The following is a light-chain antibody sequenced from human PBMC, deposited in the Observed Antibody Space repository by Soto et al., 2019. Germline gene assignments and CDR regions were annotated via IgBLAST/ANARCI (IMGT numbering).Light chain of an antibody. CDR3: MQALQTPFT. V-gene: IGKV2-28*01. J-gene: IGKJ3*01. CDR1: QSLLHSNGYNY. Sequence: DIVMTQSPLSLPVTPGEPASISCRSSQSLLHSNGYNYLDWYLQKPGQSPQLLIYLGSNRASGVPDRVSGSGSGTAFTLKISRVEAEDVGVYYCMQALQTPFTFGPGTKVDIK. CDR2: LGS.